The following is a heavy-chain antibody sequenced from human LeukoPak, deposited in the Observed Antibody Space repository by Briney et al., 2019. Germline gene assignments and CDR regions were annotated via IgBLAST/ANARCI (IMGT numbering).Heavy chain of an antibody. CDR2: MNPNSGNT. J-gene: IGHJ6*03. CDR3: ARGDIVVVPAAILHYYYYYMDV. V-gene: IGHV1-8*01. CDR1: GYTFTSYD. D-gene: IGHD2-2*02. Sequence: GASVKVSCKASGYTFTSYDINWVRQATGQGLEWMGWMNPNSGNTGYAQKFQGRVTMTRNTSISTAYMELSSLRSEDTAVYYCARGDIVVVPAAILHYYYYYMDVWDKGTTVTVSS.